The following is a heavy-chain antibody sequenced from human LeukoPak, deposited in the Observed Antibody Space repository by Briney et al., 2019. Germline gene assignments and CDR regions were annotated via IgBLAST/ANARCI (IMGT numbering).Heavy chain of an antibody. CDR2: INHSGST. J-gene: IGHJ4*02. CDR1: GGSFSGYY. CDR3: ARGMTLYVWGSYRLPYFDY. Sequence: PSETLSLTCAVYGGSFSGYYWSWIRQPPGKGLEWIGEINHSGSTNYNPSLKSRVTISVDTSKNQFSLKLSSVTAADTAVYYCARGMTLYVWGSYRLPYFDYWGQGTLVTVSS. D-gene: IGHD3-16*02. V-gene: IGHV4-34*01.